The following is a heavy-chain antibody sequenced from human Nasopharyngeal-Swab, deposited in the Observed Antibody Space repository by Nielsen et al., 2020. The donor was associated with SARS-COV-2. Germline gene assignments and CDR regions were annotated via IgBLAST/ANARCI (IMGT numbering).Heavy chain of an antibody. J-gene: IGHJ4*02. V-gene: IGHV3-30*03. Sequence: GESLQISCAASGFTFSAHGMHWVRQAPGKGLEWVAVISYDGSNKYYADSVKGRFTISRDNSKNTLYLQMNSLRAEDTAVYYCALAVYDYIDYWGQGTLVTVSS. D-gene: IGHD5/OR15-5a*01. CDR3: ALAVYDYIDY. CDR2: ISYDGSNK. CDR1: GFTFSAHG.